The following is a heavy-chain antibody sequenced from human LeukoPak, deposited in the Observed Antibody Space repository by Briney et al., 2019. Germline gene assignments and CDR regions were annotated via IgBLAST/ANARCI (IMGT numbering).Heavy chain of an antibody. CDR2: IYLTGTT. D-gene: IGHD2-21*02. Sequence: GGSLRLSCAASGFSVSGNYMSWVRQSPGKGLEWVSAIYLTGTTHYADSVKGRFTISRDNSKNALNLQMNSLRVEDTAVYYCAAAYCGGDCYSDNHYYFMDLWGRGTTVTVSS. J-gene: IGHJ6*03. CDR1: GFSVSGNY. CDR3: AAAYCGGDCYSDNHYYFMDL. V-gene: IGHV3-53*01.